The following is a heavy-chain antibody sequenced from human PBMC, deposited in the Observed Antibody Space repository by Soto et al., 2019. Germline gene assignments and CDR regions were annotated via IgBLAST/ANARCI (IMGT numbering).Heavy chain of an antibody. V-gene: IGHV3-53*04. D-gene: IGHD2-21*02. Sequence: EVQLVESGGGLVQPGGSLRLSCAASGFIVSSNYMTWVRQAPGKGLEWVAIMYSGGTTYYAESVKGRFTISRHISKNTLDLQMNTLRFEDTAVYYCARVAGDDPLDIWGPGTMVPVSS. J-gene: IGHJ3*02. CDR3: ARVAGDDPLDI. CDR1: GFIVSSNY. CDR2: MYSGGTT.